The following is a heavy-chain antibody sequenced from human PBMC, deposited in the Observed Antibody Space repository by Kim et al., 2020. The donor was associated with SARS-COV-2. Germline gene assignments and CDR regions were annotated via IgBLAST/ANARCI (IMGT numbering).Heavy chain of an antibody. CDR2: T. V-gene: IGHV3-23*01. J-gene: IGHJ4*02. Sequence: TKRADSVKGRFTISRDNSKDTLYLQMNSLRAEDTAVYYCAKEPRDGDSYWGQGTLVTVSS. CDR3: AKEPRDGDSY.